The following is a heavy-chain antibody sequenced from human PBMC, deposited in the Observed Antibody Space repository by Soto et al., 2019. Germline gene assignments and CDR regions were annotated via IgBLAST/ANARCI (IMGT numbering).Heavy chain of an antibody. D-gene: IGHD3-3*01. CDR3: TRSITRFLEWLFDY. Sequence: ASVKVSCKASGYTFTSCYMHWVRQAPGQGLEWVGIVNPSDGTTSYAQRFQGRVTVTRDTSTSTVYMELSSLRSEDTAVYYCTRSITRFLEWLFDYWGQGTLVTVSS. V-gene: IGHV1-46*03. CDR1: GYTFTSCY. CDR2: VNPSDGTT. J-gene: IGHJ4*02.